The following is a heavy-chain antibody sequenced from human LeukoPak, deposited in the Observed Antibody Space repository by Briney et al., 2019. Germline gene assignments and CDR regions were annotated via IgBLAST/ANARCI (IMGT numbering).Heavy chain of an antibody. D-gene: IGHD3-9*01. CDR1: GFTFSSYA. Sequence: PGGSLRLSCAASGFTFSSYAMHWVRQAPGKGLEWVAVISYDGSNKYYADSVKGRFTISRDNSKNTLYLQMNSLRAEDTAVYYCAKGSSDYDILTGYYNYYWGQGTLVTVSS. J-gene: IGHJ4*02. CDR3: AKGSSDYDILTGYYNYY. V-gene: IGHV3-30*04. CDR2: ISYDGSNK.